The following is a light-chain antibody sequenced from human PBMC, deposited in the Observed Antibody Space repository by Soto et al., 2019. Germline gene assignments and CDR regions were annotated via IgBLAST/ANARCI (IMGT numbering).Light chain of an antibody. J-gene: IGKJ1*01. V-gene: IGKV1-39*01. CDR2: AAS. CDR3: QQSYSTTPWT. CDR1: QSISSY. Sequence: DIQMTQSPSSLSASVGDRVTITCRASQSISSYLNWYQQKPGKAPKLLIYAASSLQSGVPSRFSGSGSGTDFTLTISSMQPEDFASYYCQQSYSTTPWTFGKGTKVEIK.